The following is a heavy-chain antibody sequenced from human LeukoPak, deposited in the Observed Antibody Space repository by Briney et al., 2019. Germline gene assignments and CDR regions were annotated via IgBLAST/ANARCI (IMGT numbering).Heavy chain of an antibody. CDR1: GYTFTGYY. V-gene: IGHV1-2*02. Sequence: ASVKVSFKASGYTFTGYYMHWVRQAPGQGLEWMGWINPNSGDTKYAQKFQGRVTMTRGTSISTAYMELSRLRSDDTAVYYCATQRGSYLWGTDFDYWGQGTLVTVSS. D-gene: IGHD3-16*01. J-gene: IGHJ4*02. CDR2: INPNSGDT. CDR3: ATQRGSYLWGTDFDY.